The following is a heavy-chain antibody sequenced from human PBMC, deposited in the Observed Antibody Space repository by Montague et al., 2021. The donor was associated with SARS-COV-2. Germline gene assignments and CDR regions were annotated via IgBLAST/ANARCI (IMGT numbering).Heavy chain of an antibody. Sequence: SETLSLTCTVSGGSISGSNYYWAWIRQPPGKGLEWIGSIYYSGSTYYNPSLKSRVTISVDTSKNQFSLKLSSVTAADTAVYYCARHGLAGITIFGVVTPRGGFDIWGQGTMVTVSS. V-gene: IGHV4-39*01. CDR1: GGSISGSNYY. CDR2: IYYSGST. J-gene: IGHJ3*02. D-gene: IGHD3-3*01. CDR3: ARHGLAGITIFGVVTPRGGFDI.